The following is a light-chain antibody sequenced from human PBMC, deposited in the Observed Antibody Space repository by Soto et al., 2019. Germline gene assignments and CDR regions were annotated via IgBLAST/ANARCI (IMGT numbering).Light chain of an antibody. V-gene: IGLV2-14*03. CDR2: DAT. Sequence: QSVLTQPASVSGSPGQSITISCVGINSDVGGSSSVSWYQQHPGKAPKLIIHDATDRPLGVSDRFSGSKSGNTASLTISRLQAEDESTYYCSLSSRITTSFGGGTKLTVL. CDR1: NSDVGGSSS. J-gene: IGLJ2*01. CDR3: SLSSRITTS.